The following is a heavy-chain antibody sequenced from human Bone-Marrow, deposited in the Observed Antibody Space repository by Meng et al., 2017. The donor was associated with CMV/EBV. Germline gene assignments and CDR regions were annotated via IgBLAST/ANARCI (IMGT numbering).Heavy chain of an antibody. CDR2: ISGSGGST. Sequence: GESLKISCAGSGFTFISYAMTWVRQAPGKGPEWVSAISGSGGSTYYADSVKGRFTISRDNSKNTLYLQMNSLRAEDTAVYYCAKDKRELRNWGQGTLVTVSS. D-gene: IGHD1-26*01. CDR1: GFTFISYA. J-gene: IGHJ4*02. V-gene: IGHV3-23*01. CDR3: AKDKRELRN.